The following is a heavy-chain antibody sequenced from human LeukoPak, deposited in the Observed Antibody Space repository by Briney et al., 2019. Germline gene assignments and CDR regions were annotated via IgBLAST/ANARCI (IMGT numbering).Heavy chain of an antibody. CDR1: GYSFTSYW. J-gene: IGHJ6*04. CDR3: ARHPIAVAGTNYYYYGMDV. Sequence: GESLKISCKGSGYSFTSYWISWVRQMPGKGLEWMGRIDPSDSYTNYSPSFQGHVTISADKSISTAYLQWSSLKASDTAMYYCARHPIAVAGTNYYYYGMDVWGKGTTVTVSS. CDR2: IDPSDSYT. D-gene: IGHD6-19*01. V-gene: IGHV5-10-1*01.